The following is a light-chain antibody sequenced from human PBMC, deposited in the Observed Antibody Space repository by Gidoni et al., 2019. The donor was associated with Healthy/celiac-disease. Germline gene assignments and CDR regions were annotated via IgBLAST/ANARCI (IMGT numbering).Light chain of an antibody. V-gene: IGKV4-1*01. Sequence: IVMTPSPDTLDVSLGERATINCKSDQSVLYSSNNKNYLAWYQQKPGQPPKLLIYWASTRESGVPDRFSGSGSGTDFTLTISSLQAEDVAVYYCQQYYSTPYTFGQGTKLEIK. J-gene: IGKJ2*01. CDR2: WAS. CDR1: QSVLYSSNNKNY. CDR3: QQYYSTPYT.